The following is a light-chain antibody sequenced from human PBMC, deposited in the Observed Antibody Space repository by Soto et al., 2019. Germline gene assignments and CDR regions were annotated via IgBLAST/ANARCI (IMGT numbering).Light chain of an antibody. CDR2: AAS. CDR1: QSISSW. CDR3: QQYNSYSIT. J-gene: IGKJ5*01. V-gene: IGKV1-5*01. Sequence: DSQLTQSLSSLYASVGDIVTITCRASQSISSWLAGYQQTTGKETQILSYAASSLQSGVPSRVSGSGAGTELTLTISSLQPDDCATYYCQQYNSYSITFGQGTRLEIK.